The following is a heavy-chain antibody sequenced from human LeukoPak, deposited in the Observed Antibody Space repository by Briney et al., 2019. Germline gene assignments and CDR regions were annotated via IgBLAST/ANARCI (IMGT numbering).Heavy chain of an antibody. V-gene: IGHV5-51*01. J-gene: IGHJ6*02. D-gene: IGHD6-13*01. CDR1: GYSFTSYW. Sequence: GESLKISCKGSGYSFTSYWIGWVRQMPGKGLEWMGIIYPGDSDTRYSPSFQGQVTISADKSISTAYLQWSSLKASDTAMYYCARNRYSSSWYYYYGMDVWGQGTTVTVSS. CDR2: IYPGDSDT. CDR3: ARNRYSSSWYYYYGMDV.